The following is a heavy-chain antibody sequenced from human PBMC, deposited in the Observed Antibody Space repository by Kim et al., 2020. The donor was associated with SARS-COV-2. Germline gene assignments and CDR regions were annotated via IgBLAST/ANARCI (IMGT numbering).Heavy chain of an antibody. CDR2: ISWNSGSI. V-gene: IGHV3-9*01. CDR1: GFTFDDYA. D-gene: IGHD3-16*01. CDR3: AKDMRGRWLQSAFDY. J-gene: IGHJ4*02. Sequence: GGSLRLSCAASGFTFDDYAMHWVRQAPGKGLEWVSGISWNSGSIGYADSVKGRFTISRDNAKNSLYLQMNSLRAEDTALYYCAKDMRGRWLQSAFDYWGQGTLVTVSS.